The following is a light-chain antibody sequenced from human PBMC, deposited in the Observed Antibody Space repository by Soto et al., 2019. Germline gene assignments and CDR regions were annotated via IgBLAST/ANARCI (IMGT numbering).Light chain of an antibody. V-gene: IGLV1-44*01. J-gene: IGLJ1*01. CDR3: AAWDDSLNGHV. CDR2: SDN. CDR1: SSNIGSNT. Sequence: QSVLTQRPSASGTPGQRVTISCSGSSSNIGSNTVNWFQQLPGTAPKLLIYSDNQRPSGVPDRFSGSKSGTSASLAISGLQSEDDADYYCAAWDDSLNGHVFGTGTKLTVL.